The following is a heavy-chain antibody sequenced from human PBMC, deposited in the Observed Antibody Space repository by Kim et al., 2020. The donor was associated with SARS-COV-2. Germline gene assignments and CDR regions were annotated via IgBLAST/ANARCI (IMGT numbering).Heavy chain of an antibody. V-gene: IGHV3-7*01. D-gene: IGHD4-17*01. CDR1: GFLFSNYW. CDR2: INEDGSAT. CDR3: ARDYGRSFDF. Sequence: GGSLRLSCAASGFLFSNYWMTWVRQTPEKGLECVGSINEDGSATYHVDSVRGRFTMSRDNAKNSLSLQMDNLRGEDTGVYYCARDYGRSFDFWVHGTL. J-gene: IGHJ5*01.